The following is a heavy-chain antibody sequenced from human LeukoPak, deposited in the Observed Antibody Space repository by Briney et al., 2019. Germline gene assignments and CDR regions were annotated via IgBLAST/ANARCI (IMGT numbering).Heavy chain of an antibody. J-gene: IGHJ4*02. V-gene: IGHV3-23*01. CDR2: ISGSGDTT. Sequence: GGSLRLSCAASGFTFSNAWMSWVRQAPGKGLEWVSGISGSGDTTDYADSVKGRFTISRDNSKNTLYLQMNSLRAEDTALYYCARRSGANYALDFWGQGTLVTVSS. D-gene: IGHD4/OR15-4a*01. CDR3: ARRSGANYALDF. CDR1: GFTFSNAW.